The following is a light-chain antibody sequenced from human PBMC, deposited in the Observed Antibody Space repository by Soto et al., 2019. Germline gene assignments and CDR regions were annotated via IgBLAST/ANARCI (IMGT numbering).Light chain of an antibody. CDR1: SSDVGSYNL. Sequence: QSALNQPASVSGSPGQSITISCTGTSSDVGSYNLVSWYQQHPGKAPKLMIYEGSKRPSGVSNRFSGSKSGNTASLTISGLQAEDEADYYCCSYAGSSTDVVFGGGTQLTVL. CDR3: CSYAGSSTDVV. J-gene: IGLJ2*01. V-gene: IGLV2-23*01. CDR2: EGS.